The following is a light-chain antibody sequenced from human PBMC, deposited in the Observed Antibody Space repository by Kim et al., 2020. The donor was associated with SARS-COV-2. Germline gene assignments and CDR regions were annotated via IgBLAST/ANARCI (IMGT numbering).Light chain of an antibody. CDR2: QDT. J-gene: IGLJ3*02. V-gene: IGLV3-1*01. CDR1: KLGDKY. Sequence: VSVSPGQTVTITCSGDKLGDKYSSWYQQQPGQAPVLVIYQDTNRPSGIPERFVGSNSGNTATLTISGAQAMDEADYYCQAWDNTWVFGGGTQLTVL. CDR3: QAWDNTWV.